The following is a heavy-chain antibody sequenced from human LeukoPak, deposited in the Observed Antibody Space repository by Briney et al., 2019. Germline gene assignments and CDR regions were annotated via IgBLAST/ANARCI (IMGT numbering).Heavy chain of an antibody. CDR3: AKAPKGGAFDC. Sequence: PGGSLRLSCAASGFTVSSNYMSWVRQAPGKGLEWVSVIYSGGSTYYADSVKGRFTISRDNSKNTLYLQMNSLGAEDTAVYYCAKAPKGGAFDCWGQGTLVTVSS. CDR2: IYSGGST. CDR1: GFTVSSNY. J-gene: IGHJ4*02. D-gene: IGHD2-21*01. V-gene: IGHV3-53*05.